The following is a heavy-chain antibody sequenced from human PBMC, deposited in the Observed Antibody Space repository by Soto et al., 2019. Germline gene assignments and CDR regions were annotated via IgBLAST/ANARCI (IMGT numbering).Heavy chain of an antibody. J-gene: IGHJ4*02. CDR1: GFTFSSYA. CDR2: ISYDGSNK. V-gene: IGHV3-30-3*01. D-gene: IGHD5-18*01. Sequence: GGSLRLSCAASGFTFSSYAMHWVRQAPGKGLEWVAVISYDGSNKYYADSVKGRFTISRDNSKNTLYLQMNSLRAEDTAVYYCARDGPAWVDTAMVTGGDYWGQGTLVTVSS. CDR3: ARDGPAWVDTAMVTGGDY.